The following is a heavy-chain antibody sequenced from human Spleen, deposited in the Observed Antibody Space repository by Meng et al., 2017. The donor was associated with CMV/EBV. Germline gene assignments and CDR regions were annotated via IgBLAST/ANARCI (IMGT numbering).Heavy chain of an antibody. Sequence: ASVKVSCKASGYTFTSYYIHWVRQAPGQGLEWMGIINPVSGVTTYAQKFQGRVTMARDTSTTTVYMEMSSLRSDDTAVFYCARDREPRYLEFFPMDVWGQGTTVTVSS. CDR2: INPVSGVT. J-gene: IGHJ6*02. V-gene: IGHV1-46*01. CDR3: ARDREPRYLEFFPMDV. CDR1: GYTFTSYY. D-gene: IGHD3-3*01.